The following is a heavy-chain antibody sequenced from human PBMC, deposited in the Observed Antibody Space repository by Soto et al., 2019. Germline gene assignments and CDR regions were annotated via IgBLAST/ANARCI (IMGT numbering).Heavy chain of an antibody. Sequence: QVQLVQSGAEVKYPGSSVKVSCKASGGSFSSYTLSWVRQAPGQGLEWMGRIIPTLGVPNYAHKFQDRVTITADKSTSTAYMELSSLTSDDTAVYYCASGGSIGWRPGIDYWGQGTLVTVSS. J-gene: IGHJ4*02. CDR3: ASGGSIGWRPGIDY. V-gene: IGHV1-69*02. CDR1: GGSFSSYT. CDR2: IIPTLGVP. D-gene: IGHD2-15*01.